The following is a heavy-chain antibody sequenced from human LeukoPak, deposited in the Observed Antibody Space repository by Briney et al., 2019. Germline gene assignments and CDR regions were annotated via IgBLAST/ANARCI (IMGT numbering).Heavy chain of an antibody. CDR1: GFTFSSYG. CDR2: ISYDGSNK. CDR3: AKAYNWNDGAFDI. D-gene: IGHD1-20*01. J-gene: IGHJ3*02. Sequence: GGSLRLSCAASGFTFSSYGMHWVRQAPGKGLEWVAVISYDGSNKYYADSVKGRFTISRDNSKSTLYLQMNSLRAEDTAVYYCAKAYNWNDGAFDIWGQGKMVTVSS. V-gene: IGHV3-30*18.